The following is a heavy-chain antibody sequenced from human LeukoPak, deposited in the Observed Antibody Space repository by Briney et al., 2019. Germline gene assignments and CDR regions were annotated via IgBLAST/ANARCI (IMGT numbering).Heavy chain of an antibody. CDR3: ASLILSTVATVTTGDFDL. CDR2: VSSSSNTI. D-gene: IGHD4-17*01. CDR1: GFTFSTYG. V-gene: IGHV3-48*01. Sequence: GGSLRLSCATSGFTFSTYGMHWVRQAPGKGLAWISYVSSSSNTIKYADSVKGRFIISRDNAKNSLYLQMNSLRTEDTAVYYCASLILSTVATVTTGDFDLWGRGTLVTVSS. J-gene: IGHJ2*01.